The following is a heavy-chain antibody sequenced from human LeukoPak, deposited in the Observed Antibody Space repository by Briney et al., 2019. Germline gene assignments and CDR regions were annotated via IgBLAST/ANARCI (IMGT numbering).Heavy chain of an antibody. CDR2: INGSGDAT. CDR3: VKSDCGSDGCKLLSY. CDR1: GFIFSHYT. V-gene: IGHV3-23*01. Sequence: GGSLGLSCAASGFIFSHYTMTWVRQAPGKGLEWVSSINGSGDATKYGDSVMGRFTISRDNFKNTVSLQMNYVRAEDTAVYYCVKSDCGSDGCKLLSYWGQGTLVIASS. D-gene: IGHD3-10*02. J-gene: IGHJ4*02.